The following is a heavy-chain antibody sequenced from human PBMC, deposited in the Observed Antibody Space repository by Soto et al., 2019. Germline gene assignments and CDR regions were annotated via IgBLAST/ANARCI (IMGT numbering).Heavy chain of an antibody. CDR3: ARENSSSWKNHYFYYGLDV. J-gene: IGHJ6*02. CDR2: IYHSGST. Sequence: PSETLSLTCAVSGGSISSSNWWSWVRQPPGKGLEWIGEIYHSGSTNYNPSLKSRVTISVDTSKNQFSLKLSSVTAADTAVYYCARENSSSWKNHYFYYGLDVWGQGTTVT. D-gene: IGHD6-13*01. CDR1: GGSISSSNW. V-gene: IGHV4-4*02.